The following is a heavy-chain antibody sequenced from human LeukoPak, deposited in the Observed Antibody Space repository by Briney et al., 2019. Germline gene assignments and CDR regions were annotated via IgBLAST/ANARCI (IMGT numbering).Heavy chain of an antibody. V-gene: IGHV3-33*01. J-gene: IGHJ4*02. CDR2: IWYDGSNK. Sequence: GGSLRLSCAASGFTFSSYGMHWVRQAPGKGLEWVAVIWYDGSNKYYADSVKGRFTISRDNSKNTLYLQMNSLRAEDTAVYYCARDPPSFYGDPGYFDYWGQGTLVTVSS. CDR3: ARDPPSFYGDPGYFDY. CDR1: GFTFSSYG. D-gene: IGHD4-17*01.